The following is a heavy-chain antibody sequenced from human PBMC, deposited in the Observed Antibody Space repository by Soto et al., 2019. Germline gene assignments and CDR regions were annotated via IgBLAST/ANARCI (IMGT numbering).Heavy chain of an antibody. Sequence: ASVKVSCKASGYTFTSYGISWVRQAPGQGLEWMGWISAYNGNTNYAQKLRGRVTMTTDTSTSTAYMELRSLRSDDTAVYYCARDPIPRGSYYYYGMDVSGQGTTVTLSS. CDR3: ARDPIPRGSYYYYGMDV. CDR2: ISAYNGNT. V-gene: IGHV1-18*04. CDR1: GYTFTSYG. J-gene: IGHJ6*02. D-gene: IGHD1-26*01.